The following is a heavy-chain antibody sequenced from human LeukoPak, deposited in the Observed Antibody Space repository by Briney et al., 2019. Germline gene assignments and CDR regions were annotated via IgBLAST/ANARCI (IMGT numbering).Heavy chain of an antibody. V-gene: IGHV6-1*01. Sequence: SQTLSLTCAISGDTVSSSSAAWNWIRQSPSRDLEWLGRTYYKSKWYNDYAVSVKSRITINPDTSKNQFSLQLNSVTPEDTAVYYCARDYYDSSGYSHYDYWGQGTLVTVSS. J-gene: IGHJ4*02. CDR2: TYYKSKWYN. CDR1: GDTVSSSSAA. CDR3: ARDYYDSSGYSHYDY. D-gene: IGHD3-22*01.